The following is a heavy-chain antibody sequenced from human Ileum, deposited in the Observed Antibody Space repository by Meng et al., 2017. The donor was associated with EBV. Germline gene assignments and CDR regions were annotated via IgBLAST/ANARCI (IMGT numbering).Heavy chain of an antibody. Sequence: QVRHQDPGTGMVRPSGTLCLPVPGFGDSVGVIDWGSWDRQPPGKGLEWIGEVYHDGATNYHPSLKSRVTISLDKSKNEVNLHRNSLTAADTAVYFCARSSPIVRVLHYWGQGTLVTVSS. V-gene: IGHV4-4*02. D-gene: IGHD3-10*01. J-gene: IGHJ4*02. CDR1: GDSVGVIDW. CDR3: ARSSPIVRVLHY. CDR2: VYHDGAT.